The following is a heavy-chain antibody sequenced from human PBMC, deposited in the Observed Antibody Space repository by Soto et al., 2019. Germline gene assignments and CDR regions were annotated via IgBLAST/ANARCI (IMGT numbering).Heavy chain of an antibody. D-gene: IGHD4-17*01. Sequence: QVQLQESGPGLVKPSETLSLTCTVSGGSISSYYWSWIRQPPGKGLEWTGYIYYSGSTNYNPSLKSRVTISVDTSKNQFSLKLSSVTAADTAVYYCARANSYGDLIDYWGQGTLVTVSS. CDR2: IYYSGST. CDR1: GGSISSYY. CDR3: ARANSYGDLIDY. V-gene: IGHV4-59*01. J-gene: IGHJ4*02.